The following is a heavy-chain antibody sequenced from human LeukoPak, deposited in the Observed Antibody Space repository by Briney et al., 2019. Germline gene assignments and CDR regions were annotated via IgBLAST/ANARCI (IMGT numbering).Heavy chain of an antibody. V-gene: IGHV4-31*02. CDR2: IYYSGST. Sequence: NWIRQHPGKGLEWIGYIYYSGSTYYNPSLKSRVTISVDTSKNQFSLKLNSVTAADTAVYYCARLYDSFRAFDIWGQGTIITVSS. CDR3: ARLYDSFRAFDI. D-gene: IGHD2-8*01. J-gene: IGHJ3*02.